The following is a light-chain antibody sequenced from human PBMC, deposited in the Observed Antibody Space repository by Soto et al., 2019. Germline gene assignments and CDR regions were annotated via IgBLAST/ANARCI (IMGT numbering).Light chain of an antibody. J-gene: IGKJ2*01. V-gene: IGKV3-20*01. CDR1: QSVSSNY. Sequence: ETVLTQSPGTLSLSPGERATLSCRASQSVSSNYLAWYQQKPGQAPRLLIYGASSRASGIPDRFSGSGSGTDFTLTISRLEPEDFAVYYCQQHGRSQTFGQGTKLEIK. CDR2: GAS. CDR3: QQHGRSQT.